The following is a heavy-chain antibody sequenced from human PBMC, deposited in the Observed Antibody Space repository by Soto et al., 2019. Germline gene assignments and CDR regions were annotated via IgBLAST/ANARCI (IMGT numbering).Heavy chain of an antibody. Sequence: SGPTLVNPTQTLTLTCTFSGFSLSTSGMCVSWIRQPPGKALEWLALIDWDDDKYYSTSLKTRLTISKDTSENQVVLTMTNMDPVDTATYYCARMRTDGDSSYHHYLLAVWGQGSTVTVSS. CDR2: IDWDDDK. J-gene: IGHJ6*02. CDR3: ARMRTDGDSSYHHYLLAV. CDR1: GFSLSTSGMC. V-gene: IGHV2-70*01. D-gene: IGHD4-17*01.